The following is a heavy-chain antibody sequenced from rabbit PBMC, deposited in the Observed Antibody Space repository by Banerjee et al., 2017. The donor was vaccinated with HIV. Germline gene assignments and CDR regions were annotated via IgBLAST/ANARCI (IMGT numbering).Heavy chain of an antibody. Sequence: QEQLVESGGDLVKPGASLTLTCTASGFSFSSSYWICWVRQAPGKGLEWIACIWAGSSGSTYYASWARGRFTISKTSSTTVTLQMTSLTAADTATYFCANEYVATGRAFNLWGPGTLVTVS. J-gene: IGHJ4*01. D-gene: IGHD5-1*01. CDR3: ANEYVATGRAFNL. CDR1: GFSFSSSYW. V-gene: IGHV1S45*01. CDR2: IWAGSSGST.